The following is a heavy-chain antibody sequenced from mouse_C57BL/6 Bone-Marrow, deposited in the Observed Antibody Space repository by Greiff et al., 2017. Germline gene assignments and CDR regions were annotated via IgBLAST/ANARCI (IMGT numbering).Heavy chain of an antibody. CDR2: IDPSDSET. Sequence: QVQLQQPGAELVRPGSSVKLSCKASGYTFTSYWMHWVKQRPIQGLEWIGNIDPSDSETHYNQKFKDKATLTVDKSSSTAYMQLSSLTSEDSAVYYCAREVITTVVASYYFDYWGQGTTLTVFS. V-gene: IGHV1-52*01. CDR3: AREVITTVVASYYFDY. CDR1: GYTFTSYW. D-gene: IGHD1-1*01. J-gene: IGHJ2*01.